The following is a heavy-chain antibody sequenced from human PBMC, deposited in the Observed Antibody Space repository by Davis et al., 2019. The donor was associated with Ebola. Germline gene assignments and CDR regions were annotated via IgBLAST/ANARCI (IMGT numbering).Heavy chain of an antibody. J-gene: IGHJ4*02. CDR1: GFTFSDYY. CDR3: ARDQGGDGYNVYFDY. D-gene: IGHD5-24*01. V-gene: IGHV3-11*04. CDR2: ISSSGSTI. Sequence: GESLKISCAASGFTFSDYYMSWIRQAPGKGLEWVSYISSSGSTIYYADSVKGRFTISRDNAKNSLYLQMNSLRAEDTAAYYCARDQGGDGYNVYFDYWGQGTLVTVSS.